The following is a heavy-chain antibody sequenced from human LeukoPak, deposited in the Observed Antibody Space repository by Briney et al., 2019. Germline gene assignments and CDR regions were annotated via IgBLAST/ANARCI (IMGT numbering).Heavy chain of an antibody. V-gene: IGHV3-23*01. Sequence: PGGSLRLSCAASGFTFSSYAISWVRQAPGKGLEWVSAISGSGGSTYYADSVKGRFTISRDNSKNTLYLQMNSLRAEDTAVYYCAKVRLYSSSWYPDAFDIWGQGTMVTASS. CDR1: GFTFSSYA. J-gene: IGHJ3*02. CDR3: AKVRLYSSSWYPDAFDI. CDR2: ISGSGGST. D-gene: IGHD6-13*01.